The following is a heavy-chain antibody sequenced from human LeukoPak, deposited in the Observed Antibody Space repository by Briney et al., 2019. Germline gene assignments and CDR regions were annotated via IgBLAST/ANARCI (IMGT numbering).Heavy chain of an antibody. D-gene: IGHD3-16*01. CDR2: IKQDGSEK. CDR1: GFIFKDYW. Sequence: GGSLRLSCAASGFIFKDYWMIWVRQAPGKGLEWVANIKQDGSEKYYVDSVKGRFTISRDNAKNSLYLQMNTLRAEDAAMYYCAKDAQPRSRWFDPWGQGTLVTVSS. CDR3: AKDAQPRSRWFDP. V-gene: IGHV3-7*03. J-gene: IGHJ5*02.